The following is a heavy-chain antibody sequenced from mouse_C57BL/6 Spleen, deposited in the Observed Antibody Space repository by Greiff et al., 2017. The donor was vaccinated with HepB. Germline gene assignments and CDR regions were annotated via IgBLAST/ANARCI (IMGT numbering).Heavy chain of an antibody. J-gene: IGHJ4*01. V-gene: IGHV14-4*01. CDR2: IDPENGDT. CDR1: GFNIKDDY. D-gene: IGHD2-5*01. CDR3: TTSGYSNYSYY. Sequence: EVQLQQSGAELVRPGASVKLSCTASGFNIKDDYMHWVKQRPEQGLEWIGWIDPENGDTEYASKFQGKATITADTSSNTAYLQLSSLTSEDTAVYYCTTSGYSNYSYYWGQGTSVTVSS.